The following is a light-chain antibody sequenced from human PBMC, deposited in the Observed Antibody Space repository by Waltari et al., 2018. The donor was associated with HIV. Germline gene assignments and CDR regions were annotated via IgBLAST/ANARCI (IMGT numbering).Light chain of an antibody. CDR3: ASLSNSITLVV. CDR1: NSDLGASDY. Sequence: QSALSQPASVSGSPGQSVPISCNGTNSDLGASDYVSWYQKFPDRVPRLLIYDVKKRPSGVSSRFSGSKAANTASLTISGLQPEDEADFYCASLSNSITLVVFGGGTHLTVL. CDR2: DVK. V-gene: IGLV2-14*01. J-gene: IGLJ2*01.